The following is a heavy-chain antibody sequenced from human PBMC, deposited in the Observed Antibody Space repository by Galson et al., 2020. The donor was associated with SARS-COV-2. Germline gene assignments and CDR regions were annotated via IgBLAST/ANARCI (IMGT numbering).Heavy chain of an antibody. D-gene: IGHD3-3*01. V-gene: IGHV4-61*02. CDR3: ARGNSPCVTIFGVLTGTCGMDV. CDR2: IYKSGNT. Sequence: TLSLTCTVSGASISSGSYYWSWIRQPAGKGLEWIGRIYKSGNTNYNPSLWSQVTISVDTSKNQFSLKLTSVTAADTAVYYCARGNSPCVTIFGVLTGTCGMDVWGKGTTVTVSS. CDR1: GASISSGSYY. J-gene: IGHJ6*03.